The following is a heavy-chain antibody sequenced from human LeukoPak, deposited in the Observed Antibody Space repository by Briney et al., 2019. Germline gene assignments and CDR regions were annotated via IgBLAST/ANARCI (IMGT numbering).Heavy chain of an antibody. CDR3: AVRPGRNNWNYGVY. CDR2: ISGSGGST. J-gene: IGHJ4*02. Sequence: GGSLRLSCAASGFTFSSYAMSWARQAPGKGLEWVSAISGSGGSTYYADSVKGRFTISRDNSKNTLYLQMNSLRAEDTAVYYCAVRPGRNNWNYGVYWGQGTLVTVSS. D-gene: IGHD1-20*01. CDR1: GFTFSSYA. V-gene: IGHV3-23*01.